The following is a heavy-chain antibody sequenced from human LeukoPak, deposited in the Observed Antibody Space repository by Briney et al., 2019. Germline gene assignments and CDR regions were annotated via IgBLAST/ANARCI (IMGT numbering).Heavy chain of an antibody. CDR1: GGSISSSSYY. D-gene: IGHD3-9*01. CDR3: ARPDYDILTGYGHHGTQNWYFDL. J-gene: IGHJ2*01. V-gene: IGHV4-39*01. CDR2: IYYSGST. Sequence: SETLSLTCTVSGGSISSSSYYWGWIRQPPGKGLEWIGSIYYSGSTYYNPSLKSRVTISVDTSKNQFSLKQSSVTAADTAVYYCARPDYDILTGYGHHGTQNWYFDLWGRGTLVTVSS.